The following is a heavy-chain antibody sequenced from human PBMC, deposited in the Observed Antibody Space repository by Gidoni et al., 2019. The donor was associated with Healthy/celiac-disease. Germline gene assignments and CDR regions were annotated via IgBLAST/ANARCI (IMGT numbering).Heavy chain of an antibody. D-gene: IGHD6-19*01. Sequence: QVQLQQWGAGRLKPSETLSLTCAVYGGSFSGYYWSWIRKPPGKGLEWIVEINHSGSTNYNPSLKSRVTISVDTSKNQFSLKLSSVTAADTAVYYCARRPRIAVAGRFDYWGQGTLVTVSS. J-gene: IGHJ4*02. CDR3: ARRPRIAVAGRFDY. CDR2: INHSGST. CDR1: GGSFSGYY. V-gene: IGHV4-34*01.